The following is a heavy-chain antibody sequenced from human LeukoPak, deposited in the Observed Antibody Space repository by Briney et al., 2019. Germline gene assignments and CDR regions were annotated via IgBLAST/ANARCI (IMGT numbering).Heavy chain of an antibody. D-gene: IGHD2-2*01. V-gene: IGHV3-48*03. CDR2: ISNSGNTK. Sequence: GGSLRLSCAASGFTFSSYAMSWVRQAPGKGLEWVSYISNSGNTKYYADSVKGRFTVSRDNAKNSLYLQMNSLRAEDTAVYYCARDQYCSSTTCYGFDPWGQGTLVTVSS. CDR3: ARDQYCSSTTCYGFDP. J-gene: IGHJ5*02. CDR1: GFTFSSYA.